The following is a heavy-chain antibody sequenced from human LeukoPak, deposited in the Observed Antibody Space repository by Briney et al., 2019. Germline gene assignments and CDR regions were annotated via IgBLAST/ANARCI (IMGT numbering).Heavy chain of an antibody. CDR1: GGSISSYY. J-gene: IGHJ6*02. Sequence: SETLSLTCTVSGGSISSYYWSWIRQPPGKGLEWIGYIYYSGSTNYNPSLKSRVTISVDTSKNQFSLKLSSVTAADTAVYYCARAVVAATRYYYGMDAWGQGTTVTVSS. D-gene: IGHD2-15*01. V-gene: IGHV4-59*08. CDR2: IYYSGST. CDR3: ARAVVAATRYYYGMDA.